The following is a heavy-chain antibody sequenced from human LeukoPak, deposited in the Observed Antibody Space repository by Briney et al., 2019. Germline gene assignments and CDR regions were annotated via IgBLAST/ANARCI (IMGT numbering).Heavy chain of an antibody. D-gene: IGHD3-22*01. CDR1: GFTFSSYG. V-gene: IGHV3-48*04. CDR2: ISAISSSST. Sequence: GGSLRLSRAASGFTFSSYGMNWVRQAPGKGLEWVSYISAISSSSTYYADSVKCRFTISRDNAKNSLYLQMTSLRAEDTAVYYCARDFHRRYYDSSGYNAFDIWGQGTMVTVSS. CDR3: ARDFHRRYYDSSGYNAFDI. J-gene: IGHJ3*02.